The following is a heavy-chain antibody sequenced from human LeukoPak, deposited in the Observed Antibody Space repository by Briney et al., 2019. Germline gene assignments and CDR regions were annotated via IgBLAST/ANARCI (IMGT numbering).Heavy chain of an antibody. CDR3: AKGNWELSDY. CDR2: ISGSGGST. J-gene: IGHJ4*02. V-gene: IGHV3-23*01. Sequence: PSETLSLTCTVSGGSISSYYWSWIRQPPGKGLEWVSAISGSGGSTYYADSVKGRFTISRDNSKNTLYLQMNSLRAEDTAVYYCAKGNWELSDYWGQGTLVTVSS. CDR1: GGSISSYY. D-gene: IGHD1-26*01.